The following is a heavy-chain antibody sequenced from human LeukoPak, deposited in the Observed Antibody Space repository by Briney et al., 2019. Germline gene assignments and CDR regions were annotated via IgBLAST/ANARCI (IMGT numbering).Heavy chain of an antibody. CDR1: GYTFTSYD. J-gene: IGHJ5*02. V-gene: IGHV1-8*01. D-gene: IGHD4-17*01. CDR3: ALEPNGDYVSWFDP. Sequence: ASVKVSCKASGYTFTSYDINWVRQATGQGLEWMGWMNPNSGNTGYAQKFQGRVTMTRNTSISTAYMELSSLRSEDTAVYYCALEPNGDYVSWFDPWGQGTLVTVSS. CDR2: MNPNSGNT.